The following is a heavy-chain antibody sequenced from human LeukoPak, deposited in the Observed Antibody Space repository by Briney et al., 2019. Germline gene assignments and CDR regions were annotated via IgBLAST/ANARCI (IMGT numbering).Heavy chain of an antibody. CDR2: ISYDGSNK. CDR1: GFTFSSYA. J-gene: IGHJ4*02. V-gene: IGHV3-30-3*01. Sequence: GGSLRLSCAASGFTFSSYAMHWVRQAPGKGLEWVAVISYDGSNKYYADSVKGRFTISRDNSKNTLYLQMNSLRAEDTAVYYCAVITIFSGGIDYWGQGTLVTVSS. CDR3: AVITIFSGGIDY. D-gene: IGHD3-9*01.